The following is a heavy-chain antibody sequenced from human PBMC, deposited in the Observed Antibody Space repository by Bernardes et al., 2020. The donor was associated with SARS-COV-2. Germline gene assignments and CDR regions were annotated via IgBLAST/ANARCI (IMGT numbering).Heavy chain of an antibody. CDR3: AKDDSDSGSYSDAFDI. Sequence: GGSLRLSCAASGFTFDDYAMHWVRQAPGTGLEWVSGISWNSGGSTYYADSVKGRFTISRDNSKNTLYLQMNSLRAEDTAVYYCAKDDSDSGSYSDAFDIWGQGTMVTVSS. CDR2: ISWNSGGST. V-gene: IGHV3-23*01. D-gene: IGHD1-26*01. CDR1: GFTFDDYA. J-gene: IGHJ3*02.